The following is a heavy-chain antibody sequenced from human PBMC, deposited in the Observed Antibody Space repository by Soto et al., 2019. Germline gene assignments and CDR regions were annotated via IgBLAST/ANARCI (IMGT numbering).Heavy chain of an antibody. Sequence: QVQLQQWGAGLLKPSDTLSLTCAVYGWSFSGYYWSWIRQPPGKGLEWIGEIYHSGSTSYNPSLKSRVTISVYTSKDQFSLKLSSVTAADTAVYYCARRPPGGPFDSWGQGILVTISS. V-gene: IGHV4-34*01. CDR3: ARRPPGGPFDS. D-gene: IGHD2-15*01. J-gene: IGHJ5*01. CDR2: IYHSGST. CDR1: GWSFSGYY.